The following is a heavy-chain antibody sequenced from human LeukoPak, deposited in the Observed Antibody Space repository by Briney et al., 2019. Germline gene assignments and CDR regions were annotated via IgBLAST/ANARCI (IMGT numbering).Heavy chain of an antibody. CDR1: GGSISSYY. V-gene: IGHV4-59*01. CDR2: IYYSGST. Sequence: SETLSLTCTVSGGSISSYYWSWIRQPPGKGLEWIGYIYYSGSTNYNPSLKSRVTISVDTSKNQLSLKLSSVTAADTAVYYCARDHSGSYRRRAFDIWGQGTMVTVSS. J-gene: IGHJ3*02. CDR3: ARDHSGSYRRRAFDI. D-gene: IGHD1-26*01.